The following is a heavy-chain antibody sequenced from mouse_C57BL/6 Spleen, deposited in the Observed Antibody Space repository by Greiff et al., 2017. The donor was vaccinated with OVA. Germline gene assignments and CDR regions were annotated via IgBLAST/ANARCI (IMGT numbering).Heavy chain of an antibody. CDR3: TRRDYYGSSFYWYFDV. CDR1: GYTFTDYE. D-gene: IGHD1-1*01. V-gene: IGHV1-15*01. CDR2: IDPETGGT. Sequence: VKLMESGAELVRPGASVTLSCKASGYTFTDYEMHWVKQTPVHGLEWIGAIDPETGGTAYNQKFKGKAILTADKSSSTAYMELRSLTSEDSAFYFVTRRDYYGSSFYWYFDVWGTETTVTVSS. J-gene: IGHJ1*03.